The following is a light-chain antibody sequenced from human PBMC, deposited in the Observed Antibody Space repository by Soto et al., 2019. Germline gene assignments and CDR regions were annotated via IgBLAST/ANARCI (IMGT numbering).Light chain of an antibody. CDR1: QSVSSN. V-gene: IGKV3D-15*01. CDR2: GAS. CDR3: QQYNNWPWIT. J-gene: IGKJ5*01. Sequence: EIVMTRSPATLSVSPGERATLSCRASQSVSSNLAWYQQKPGQAPRLLIYGASIRATGIPARFSGSGSGTEFTLTISSLQSEDFAVYYCQQYNNWPWITFGQGTRLEIK.